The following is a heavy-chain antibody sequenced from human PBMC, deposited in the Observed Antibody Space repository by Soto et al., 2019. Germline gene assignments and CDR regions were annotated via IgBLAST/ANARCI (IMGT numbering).Heavy chain of an antibody. J-gene: IGHJ4*02. V-gene: IGHV4-59*08. CDR2: IYYSGST. D-gene: IGHD4-17*01. Sequence: SETLSLTCTVSGGSISSYYWSLIRQPPGKGLEWIGDIYYSGSTNYNPSLRSRVTISVDTSKNRFSLKLSSVTAADTAVYYCARRYGPGFDYWGQGTLVTVSS. CDR3: ARRYGPGFDY. CDR1: GGSISSYY.